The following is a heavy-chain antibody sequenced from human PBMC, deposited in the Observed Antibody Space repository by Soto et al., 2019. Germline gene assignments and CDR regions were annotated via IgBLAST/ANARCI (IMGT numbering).Heavy chain of an antibody. CDR1: GYTFTSYY. J-gene: IGHJ4*02. Sequence: QVQLVQSGAEVKKPGASVKVSCKASGYTFTSYYMHWVRQAPGQGLEWMGIINPSGGSTSYAQKFQGRVTMTRDTATSTVYMELSSLRSEDTAVYYCARALCGSSSGSYTDYWGQGTLVTVSS. D-gene: IGHD3-10*01. CDR3: ARALCGSSSGSYTDY. CDR2: INPSGGST. V-gene: IGHV1-46*01.